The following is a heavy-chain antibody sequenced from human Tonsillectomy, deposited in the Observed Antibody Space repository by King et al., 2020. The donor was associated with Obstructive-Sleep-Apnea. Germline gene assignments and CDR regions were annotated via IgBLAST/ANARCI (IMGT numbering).Heavy chain of an antibody. Sequence: QLVQSGAEVKKPGASVKVSCKASGYTFTSYDINWVRQATGQGLEWMGWMNPNSGNTGYAQNFQGRVTRTRNTSISTAYLELNSLRSEDTAVYYCARGVSYTTIVTRADYWGQGTLVTVSS. CDR3: ARGVSYTTIVTRADY. J-gene: IGHJ4*02. CDR2: MNPNSGNT. V-gene: IGHV1-8*01. CDR1: GYTFTSYD. D-gene: IGHD4/OR15-4a*01.